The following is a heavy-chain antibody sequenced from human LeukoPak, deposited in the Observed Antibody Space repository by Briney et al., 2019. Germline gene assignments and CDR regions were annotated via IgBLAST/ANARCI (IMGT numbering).Heavy chain of an antibody. D-gene: IGHD3-22*01. V-gene: IGHV3-7*01. CDR2: IKQDGSEK. J-gene: IGHJ4*02. Sequence: GGSLRLSCAASGFTFSSYSMSWVRQAPGKGLEWVANIKQDGSEKNYVGSVKGRFTIARDNAKNSLYLQMNSLRAEDTAVYYCARDTYYDSSGYYGYWGQGTLVTVSS. CDR1: GFTFSSYS. CDR3: ARDTYYDSSGYYGY.